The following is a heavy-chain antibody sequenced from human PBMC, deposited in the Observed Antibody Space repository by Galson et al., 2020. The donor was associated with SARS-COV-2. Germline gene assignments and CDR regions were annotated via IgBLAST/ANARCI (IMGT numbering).Heavy chain of an antibody. CDR3: ARVGDCSGGICDGAEYCQH. J-gene: IGHJ1*01. CDR2: ISSSGSYI. CDR1: GFTFSDYF. D-gene: IGHD2-15*01. V-gene: IGHV3-11*04. Sequence: NSGGSLRLSCAASGFTFSDYFMSWVRQAPRTGLEWVSYISSSGSYINYADSVNGRFTISRDNAKNSLNLQMNSLRVEDTAVYYCARVGDCSGGICDGAEYCQHWGQGTLVTVSS.